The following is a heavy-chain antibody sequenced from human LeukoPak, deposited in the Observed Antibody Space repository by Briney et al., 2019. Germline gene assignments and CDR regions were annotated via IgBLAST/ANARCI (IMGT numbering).Heavy chain of an antibody. J-gene: IGHJ6*02. CDR3: ARDRGGLDV. D-gene: IGHD3-10*01. Sequence: SETLSLTCTVSGGSMNCYYWSWIRQPPGKGLEWIGYIYYSGSTNYNPSLKSRVTISLDTSKNQFSLKLNSVTAADTAVYYCARDRGGLDVWGQGTTVTVSS. CDR2: IYYSGST. CDR1: GGSMNCYY. V-gene: IGHV4-59*01.